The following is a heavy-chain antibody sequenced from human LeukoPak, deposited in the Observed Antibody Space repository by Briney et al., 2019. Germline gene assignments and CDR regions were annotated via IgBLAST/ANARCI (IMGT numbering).Heavy chain of an antibody. CDR2: ISDSGGRT. CDR3: AKRGVVIRVILVGFHKEAYYFDS. V-gene: IGHV3-23*01. CDR1: GFTLSNYG. J-gene: IGHJ4*02. Sequence: GGSLRLSCAASGFTLSNYGMSWVRQAPGKGLEWVAGISDSGGRTKYADSVKGRFTISRDNPKNTLYLQMNSLRPEDTAVYFCAKRGVVIRVILVGFHKEAYYFDSWGQGVLVTVSS. D-gene: IGHD3-22*01.